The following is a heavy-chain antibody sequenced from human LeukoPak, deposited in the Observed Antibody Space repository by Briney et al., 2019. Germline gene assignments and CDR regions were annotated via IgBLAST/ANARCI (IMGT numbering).Heavy chain of an antibody. CDR3: ARVEDYDILTGFDY. J-gene: IGHJ4*02. Sequence: GGSLRLSCAASGFTFSSYWMSWVRQAPGKGLEWVANIKQDGSEKYYVGSVKGRFTISRDNAKNSLYLQMNSLRAEDTAVYYCARVEDYDILTGFDYWGQGTLVTVSS. V-gene: IGHV3-7*01. CDR1: GFTFSSYW. D-gene: IGHD3-9*01. CDR2: IKQDGSEK.